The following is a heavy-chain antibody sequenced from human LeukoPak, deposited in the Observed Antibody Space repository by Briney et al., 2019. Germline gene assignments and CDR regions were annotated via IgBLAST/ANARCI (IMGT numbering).Heavy chain of an antibody. Sequence: GASVKVSCKASGYTFTSYYMHWVRQAPGQGLEWMGIINPSGGSTSYAQKFQGRVTMTRDTSTSTVYMELSSLRSEDTAVYYCARVAKVGGSYRSPDYWGQGTLVTVSS. V-gene: IGHV1-46*01. D-gene: IGHD3-16*02. J-gene: IGHJ4*02. CDR3: ARVAKVGGSYRSPDY. CDR1: GYTFTSYY. CDR2: INPSGGST.